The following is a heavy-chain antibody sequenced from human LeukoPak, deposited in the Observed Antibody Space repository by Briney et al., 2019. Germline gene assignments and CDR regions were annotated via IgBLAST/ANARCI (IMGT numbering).Heavy chain of an antibody. CDR3: AREVVAATPSSHMDV. CDR2: IYYSGST. J-gene: IGHJ6*03. D-gene: IGHD2-15*01. Sequence: SETLSLTCTVSGGSISSYYWSWIRQPPGKGLEWIGYIYYSGSTNYNPSLRGRVTISVDTSKNQFSLKLSSVTAADTAVYYCAREVVAATPSSHMDVWGKGTTVTVSS. V-gene: IGHV4-59*01. CDR1: GGSISSYY.